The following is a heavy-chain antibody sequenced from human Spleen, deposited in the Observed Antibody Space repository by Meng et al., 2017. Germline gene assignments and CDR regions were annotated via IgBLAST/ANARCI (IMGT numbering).Heavy chain of an antibody. Sequence: QVQLVQSGAEVKKPGASVKVSCKASGYNFTDYYIHWVRQTPGQGLEWMGRINPKSGDTHYAQKFQARVTMTGDTSISTAYMELSGLRSDDTAMYYCARDEDISAAGKLFGDYWGQGTLVTVSS. CDR2: INPKSGDT. V-gene: IGHV1-2*06. CDR1: GYNFTDYY. D-gene: IGHD6-25*01. CDR3: ARDEDISAAGKLFGDY. J-gene: IGHJ4*02.